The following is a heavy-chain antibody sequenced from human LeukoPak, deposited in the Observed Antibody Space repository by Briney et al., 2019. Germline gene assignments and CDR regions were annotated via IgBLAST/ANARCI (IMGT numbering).Heavy chain of an antibody. CDR1: GGSVSSGGYY. J-gene: IGHJ5*02. V-gene: IGHV4-61*08. CDR2: MHYSGSS. CDR3: ARGFSPNWFDP. Sequence: SETLSLTCTVSGGSVSSGGYYWSWIRPPPGKELEWIGYMHYSGSSNYNTSLKSRVTIPGDTSKNQFSLKLSSVTAADTAVYYCARGFSPNWFDPWGQGTLVTVSS.